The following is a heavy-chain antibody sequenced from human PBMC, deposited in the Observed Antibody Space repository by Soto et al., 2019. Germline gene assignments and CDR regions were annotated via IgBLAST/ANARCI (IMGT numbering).Heavy chain of an antibody. CDR1: GGSFSGYY. J-gene: IGHJ6*02. CDR2: INHSGST. CDR3: AGGHHYDFWSGYVYYYYGMDV. V-gene: IGHV4-34*01. Sequence: PSETLSLTCAVYGGSFSGYYWSWIRQPPGKGLEWIGEINHSGSTNYNPSLKSRVTISVDTSKNQFSLKLSSVTAADTAVYYCAGGHHYDFWSGYVYYYYGMDVWGQGTTVT. D-gene: IGHD3-3*01.